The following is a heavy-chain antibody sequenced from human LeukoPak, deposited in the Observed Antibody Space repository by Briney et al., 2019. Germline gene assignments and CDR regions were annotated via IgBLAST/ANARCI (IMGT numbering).Heavy chain of an antibody. J-gene: IGHJ4*02. D-gene: IGHD5-12*01. Sequence: SETLSLTCTVSGGSIGSSSYYWGWIRQPPGKGLEWIGSIYYSGSTYYNPSLKSRVTISVDTSKNQFSLKLSSVTAADTAVYYCARRPRDIVLPRYYFDYWGQGTLVTVSS. V-gene: IGHV4-39*01. CDR1: GGSIGSSSYY. CDR2: IYYSGST. CDR3: ARRPRDIVLPRYYFDY.